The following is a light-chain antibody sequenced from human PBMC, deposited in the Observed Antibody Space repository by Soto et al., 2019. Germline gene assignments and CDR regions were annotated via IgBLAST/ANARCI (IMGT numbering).Light chain of an antibody. V-gene: IGKV1-5*03. CDR1: QSIGNW. CDR3: QQYKSYPLT. Sequence: IRMTQSPSTQSASVGDRVTITCRASQSIGNWLAWYQQKPGRAPKFLIYEASSLESGVPSRFSGSGSETDFTLTISGLQPDDFATYYCQQYKSYPLTFGQGTKVDIK. J-gene: IGKJ1*01. CDR2: EAS.